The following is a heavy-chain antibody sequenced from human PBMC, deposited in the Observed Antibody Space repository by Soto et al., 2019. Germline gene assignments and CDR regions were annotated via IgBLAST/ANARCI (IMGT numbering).Heavy chain of an antibody. CDR2: ISYDGSNK. CDR3: AILNTRMVPAYPIYYYGMDV. CDR1: GFTFSSYG. Sequence: PGGSLRLSCAASGFTFSSYGMHWVRQAPGKGLEWVAVISYDGSNKYYADSVKGRFTISRDNSKNTLYLQMNSLRAEDTAVYYCAILNTRMVPAYPIYYYGMDVWGQGTTVTVSS. J-gene: IGHJ6*02. V-gene: IGHV3-30*03. D-gene: IGHD3-10*01.